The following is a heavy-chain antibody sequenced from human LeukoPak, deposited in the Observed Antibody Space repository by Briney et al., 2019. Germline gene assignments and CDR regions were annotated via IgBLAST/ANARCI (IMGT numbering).Heavy chain of an antibody. CDR3: AKDMAEYNSNWNPLDS. J-gene: IGHJ4*02. CDR1: GFTLRDHA. CDR2: ISGTGSTI. D-gene: IGHD1-1*01. Sequence: PGGSLRLSCAASGFTLRDHAMTWVRQAPGKGLEWVSSISGTGSTIYYADPVKGRFTISRDNSRNTLYLQMNSLRAEDTAIYYCAKDMAEYNSNWNPLDSWGQGTLVTVSS. V-gene: IGHV3-23*01.